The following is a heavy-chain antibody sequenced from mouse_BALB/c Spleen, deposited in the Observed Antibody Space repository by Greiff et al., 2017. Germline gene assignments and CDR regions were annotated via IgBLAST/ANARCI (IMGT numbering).Heavy chain of an antibody. CDR1: GFSLTSYG. J-gene: IGHJ1*01. D-gene: IGHD2-3*01. CDR2: IWSGGST. Sequence: QVQLKQSGPGLVQPSQSLSFTCTVSGFSLTSYGVHWVRQSPGKGLEWLGVIWSGGSTDYNAAFISRLSISKDNSKSQVFFKMNSLQAKDTAIYYCARGWTRWYFDVWGAGTTVTVSS. V-gene: IGHV2-2*02. CDR3: ARGWTRWYFDV.